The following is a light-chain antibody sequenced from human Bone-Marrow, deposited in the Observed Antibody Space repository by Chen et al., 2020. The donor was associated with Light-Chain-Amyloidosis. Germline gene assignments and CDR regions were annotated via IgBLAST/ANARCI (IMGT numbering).Light chain of an antibody. Sequence: SYVLTQPSSVSVAPGQTATIACGGNTIGSTSVHWYQQTPGQAPLLVVQDDSDRPSGIPERLSGSNAGNTATLTISRVEAGDEADYYCQVWDRSSDRPVFGGGTKLTVL. V-gene: IGLV3-21*02. J-gene: IGLJ3*02. CDR1: TIGSTS. CDR2: DDS. CDR3: QVWDRSSDRPV.